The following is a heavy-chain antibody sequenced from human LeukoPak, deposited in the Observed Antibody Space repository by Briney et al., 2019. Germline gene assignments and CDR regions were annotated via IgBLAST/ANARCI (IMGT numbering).Heavy chain of an antibody. V-gene: IGHV3-30*01. J-gene: IGHJ4*02. Sequence: PGRSLRLSCAASGFTFSSYAMHWVRQAPGKGLEWVAVISYDGSNKYYADSVKGRFTISRDNSKNTLYLQMNSLRAEDTAVYYCARDFGYDYWGQGTLVTVSS. CDR2: ISYDGSNK. D-gene: IGHD3-10*01. CDR3: ARDFGYDY. CDR1: GFTFSSYA.